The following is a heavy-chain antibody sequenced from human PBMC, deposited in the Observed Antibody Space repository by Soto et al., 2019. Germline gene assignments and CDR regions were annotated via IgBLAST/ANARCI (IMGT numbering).Heavy chain of an antibody. CDR2: IYYSGST. J-gene: IGHJ5*02. Sequence: PSETLSLTCTFSVGSISSGGYYWSWIRQHPWKGLEWIGYIYYSGSTYYNPSLKSRVTTSVDTSKNQFSLKLSSVTAADTAVYYCARGGGYSHGYQHWFEPWGQGTLVSVSS. CDR3: ARGGGYSHGYQHWFEP. V-gene: IGHV4-31*03. D-gene: IGHD5-18*01. CDR1: VGSISSGGYY.